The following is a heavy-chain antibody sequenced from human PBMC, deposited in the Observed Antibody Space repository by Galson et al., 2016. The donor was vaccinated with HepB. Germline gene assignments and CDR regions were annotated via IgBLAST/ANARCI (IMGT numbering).Heavy chain of an antibody. CDR1: GASMSTSSFY. CDR3: ARHLGVFYYGMDV. J-gene: IGHJ6*02. Sequence: SETLSLTCTVSGASMSTSSFYWGWVRQPPGKGLQWIGTIYYNGTTNYNPSLKSRVTISVDTFKNQFSLKLASVTAADTAVYYCARHLGVFYYGMDVWGQGTTVTVSS. CDR2: IYYNGTT. V-gene: IGHV4-39*01.